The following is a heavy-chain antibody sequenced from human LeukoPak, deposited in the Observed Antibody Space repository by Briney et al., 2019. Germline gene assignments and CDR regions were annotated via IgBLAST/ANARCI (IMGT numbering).Heavy chain of an antibody. CDR3: TRDCSSTNCFVDY. J-gene: IGHJ4*02. CDR1: GFTFSNYW. V-gene: IGHV3-49*04. Sequence: PGGSLRLSCAASGFTFSNYWMSWVRQAPGKGLEWVSLIRDKAYGGTTEYAASVKGRFTISRDDSKNIAYLQVNSLKTEDTAVYYCTRDCSSTNCFVDYWGQGTLVTVSS. D-gene: IGHD2-2*01. CDR2: IRDKAYGGTT.